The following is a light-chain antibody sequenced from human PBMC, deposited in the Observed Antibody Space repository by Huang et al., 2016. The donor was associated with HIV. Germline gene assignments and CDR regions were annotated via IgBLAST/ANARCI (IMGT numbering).Light chain of an antibody. J-gene: IGKJ2*01. CDR1: QTVYSN. CDR3: QQSNNWPPYT. V-gene: IGKV3D-15*01. Sequence: EIVMTQSPATLSVSPGERATLSCRASQTVYSNLAWYQQKPGQAPRLLIYGASTSATGIPARFSGSGSGTEFTLTISSLQSEDFAVYYCQQSNNWPPYTFGQGTKLEIK. CDR2: GAS.